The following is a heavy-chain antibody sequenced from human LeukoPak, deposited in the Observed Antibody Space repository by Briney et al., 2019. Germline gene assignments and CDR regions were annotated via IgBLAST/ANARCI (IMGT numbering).Heavy chain of an antibody. J-gene: IGHJ4*02. Sequence: GGSLRLSCSVSGFTFSNYWMTWLRQAPGRGLECLAIINEDGSEKHHVDSVKGRFTISRDNAKNSLFLEMNNLRDDDTAVYYCARDGSVTYHTAFDFWGQGTLVSVS. CDR1: GFTFSNYW. D-gene: IGHD6-19*01. CDR2: INEDGSEK. CDR3: ARDGSVTYHTAFDF. V-gene: IGHV3-7*01.